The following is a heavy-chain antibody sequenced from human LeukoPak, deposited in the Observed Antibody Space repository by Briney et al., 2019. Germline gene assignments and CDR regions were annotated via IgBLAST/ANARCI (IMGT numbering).Heavy chain of an antibody. V-gene: IGHV3-23*01. CDR2: ISGSGGST. CDR1: GFTFSSYA. J-gene: IGHJ4*02. Sequence: GGSLRLSCAASGFTFSSYAMSWVRQAPGKGLGWVSAISGSGGSTYYADSVKGRFTISRDDSKNTLYLQMNSLRAEDTAVYYCAKDSYDFWSGYGPFDYWGQGTLVTVSS. D-gene: IGHD3-3*01. CDR3: AKDSYDFWSGYGPFDY.